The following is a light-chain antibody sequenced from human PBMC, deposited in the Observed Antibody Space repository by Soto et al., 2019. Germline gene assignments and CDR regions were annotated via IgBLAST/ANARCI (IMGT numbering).Light chain of an antibody. CDR1: SGSIASNF. J-gene: IGLJ3*02. CDR2: EDH. CDR3: QSYDSSNQV. Sequence: NFMLAKPHSVSESPGKTVTISCTRSSGSIASNFVQWYQQRPGSAPTTVIYEDHQRPSGVPDRFSGSIDSSSNSASLTISGLKTEDEADYYCQSYDSSNQVFGGGTKLTVL. V-gene: IGLV6-57*04.